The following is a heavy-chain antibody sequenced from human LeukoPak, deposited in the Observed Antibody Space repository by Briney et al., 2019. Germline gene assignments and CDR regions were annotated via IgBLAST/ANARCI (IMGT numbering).Heavy chain of an antibody. Sequence: PGGSLRLSCAASGFTFSNYAMHWVRQAPGKGLEWVAVISYGGSHKFYADSVKGRLTISRDNSKNTLYLQVNSLRPEDTAVYYCARGRGPTQMTTIIGGDYWGQGTLVTVSS. CDR2: ISYGGSHK. CDR3: ARGRGPTQMTTIIGGDY. J-gene: IGHJ4*02. CDR1: GFTFSNYA. D-gene: IGHD5-24*01. V-gene: IGHV3-30-3*01.